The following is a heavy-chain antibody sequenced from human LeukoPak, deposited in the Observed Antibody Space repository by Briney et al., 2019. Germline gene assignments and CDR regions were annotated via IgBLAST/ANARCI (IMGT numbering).Heavy chain of an antibody. CDR1: GLTFTSHW. J-gene: IGHJ4*02. Sequence: PGGSLRLSCAASGLTFTSHWMHWVRQTPGKGLVWVSGIKNDGNDTAYADSVKGRFTISRDNAKNTLYLQMDSLRAEDTAVYYCARDMNPTVFDFWGQGTLVTVSS. V-gene: IGHV3-74*01. CDR3: ARDMNPTVFDF. CDR2: IKNDGNDT. D-gene: IGHD3-16*01.